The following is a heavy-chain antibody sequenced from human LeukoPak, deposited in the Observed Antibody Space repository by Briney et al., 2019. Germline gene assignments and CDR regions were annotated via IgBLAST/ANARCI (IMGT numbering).Heavy chain of an antibody. D-gene: IGHD6-13*01. Sequence: ASVKVSCKASGYTFTSYYMHWVRQAPGQGLEWMGIINPSGGSTSYAQKFQGRVTMTTDTSTSTAYMELRSLRSDDTAVYYCARGYSSSWFDYWGQGTLVTVSS. CDR3: ARGYSSSWFDY. J-gene: IGHJ4*02. CDR1: GYTFTSYY. CDR2: INPSGGST. V-gene: IGHV1-46*01.